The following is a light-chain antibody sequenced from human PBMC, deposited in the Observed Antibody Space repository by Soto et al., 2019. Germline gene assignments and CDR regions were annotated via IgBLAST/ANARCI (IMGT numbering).Light chain of an antibody. CDR1: SSNIGAGYD. J-gene: IGLJ2*01. CDR2: GNN. V-gene: IGLV1-40*01. CDR3: QSSDTSLSAAV. Sequence: QLVLTQPPSVSGTPGQRVTISCTGSSSNIGAGYDVHWYQLLLGTPPKLLIYGNNNRPSGVPDRFSVSTSGTSASLAITGLQAEDEADYYCQSSDTSLSAAVFGGGTKLTVL.